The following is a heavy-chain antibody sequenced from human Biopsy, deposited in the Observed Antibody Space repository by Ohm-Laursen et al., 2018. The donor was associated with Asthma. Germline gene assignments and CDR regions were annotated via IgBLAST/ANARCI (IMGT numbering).Heavy chain of an antibody. J-gene: IGHJ6*02. D-gene: IGHD2-21*01. V-gene: IGHV3-30-3*01. Sequence: SLRLSCAASGFTFSSNAMHWVRQAPGKGLEWVTVISYDGNNKYYADSVKGRFTISRDNSKNTLYLQMKSLRAEDTAVYYCARAGESDLVGGLDVWGQGTTVIVS. CDR3: ARAGESDLVGGLDV. CDR1: GFTFSSNA. CDR2: ISYDGNNK.